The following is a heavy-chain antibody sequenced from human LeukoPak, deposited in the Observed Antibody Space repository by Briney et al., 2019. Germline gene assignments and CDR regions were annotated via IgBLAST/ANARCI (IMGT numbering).Heavy chain of an antibody. CDR3: ARGRDGYNYGYEYFQH. CDR1: GGSISSYY. D-gene: IGHD5-24*01. CDR2: IYYSGST. J-gene: IGHJ1*01. V-gene: IGHV4-59*01. Sequence: PSETLSLTCTVSGGSISSYYWSWIRQPPGKGLEWFGYIYYSGSTNYNPSLKSRVTISVDTSKNQFSLTLSSVTAADTAVHYCARGRDGYNYGYEYFQHWGQGTLVTVSS.